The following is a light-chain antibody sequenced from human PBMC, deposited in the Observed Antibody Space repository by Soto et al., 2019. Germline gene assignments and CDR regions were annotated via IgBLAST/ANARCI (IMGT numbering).Light chain of an antibody. CDR2: DAS. J-gene: IGKJ5*01. Sequence: DIQMTQSPSTLSASVGDRVTLTCRASQSISSWLAWYQQKPWKAPKLLIYDASSLESGVPSRFSGSGSGTDFTLTISSLQPEDFATYFCQQANSFPITFGQGTRLEIK. CDR3: QQANSFPIT. CDR1: QSISSW. V-gene: IGKV1-5*01.